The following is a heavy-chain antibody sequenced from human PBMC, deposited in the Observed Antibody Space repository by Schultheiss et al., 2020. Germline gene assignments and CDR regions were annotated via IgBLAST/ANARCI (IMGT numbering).Heavy chain of an antibody. CDR2: ISWNGSST. V-gene: IGHV3-74*01. J-gene: IGHJ4*02. CDR1: GFTFSSYW. D-gene: IGHD6-19*01. CDR3: AREWQWVFDY. Sequence: GESLKISCAASGFTFSSYWMSWVRQAPGKGLENVSGISWNGSSTSYADSVKGRFTISRDNAKNTLYLQMNSLRAEDTAVYYCAREWQWVFDYWGQGTLVTVSS.